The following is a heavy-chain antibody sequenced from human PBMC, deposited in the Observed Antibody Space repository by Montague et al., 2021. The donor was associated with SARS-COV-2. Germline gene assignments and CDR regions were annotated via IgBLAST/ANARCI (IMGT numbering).Heavy chain of an antibody. CDR1: GGSFSGYY. D-gene: IGHD3-16*01. Sequence: SETLSLTCAVYGGSFSGYYWSWIRQPPGKGLEWIGEINHSGSTNYNPSLKGRVTISVDTSKNQFSLKLSSVTAADTAVYYCARVPFVGRPFMNYYYCMDVWGQGTTVTVSS. CDR3: ARVPFVGRPFMNYYYCMDV. CDR2: INHSGST. J-gene: IGHJ6*02. V-gene: IGHV4-34*01.